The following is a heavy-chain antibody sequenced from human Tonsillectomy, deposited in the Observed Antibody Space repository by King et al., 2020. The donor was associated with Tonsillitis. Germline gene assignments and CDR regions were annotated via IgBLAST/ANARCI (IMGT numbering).Heavy chain of an antibody. D-gene: IGHD3-3*01. V-gene: IGHV3-9*01. J-gene: IGHJ3*02. CDR1: GFTFDDYA. Sequence: VQLVESGGGLVQPGRSLRLSCAASGFTFDDYAMHWVRQAPGKGLEWVSGISWNSGSIGYADSVKGRFTISRDNAKNSLYLQMNSLRAEDTALYYCTKDISRCLEWSHDAFDIWGQGTMVTVSS. CDR3: TKDISRCLEWSHDAFDI. CDR2: ISWNSGSI.